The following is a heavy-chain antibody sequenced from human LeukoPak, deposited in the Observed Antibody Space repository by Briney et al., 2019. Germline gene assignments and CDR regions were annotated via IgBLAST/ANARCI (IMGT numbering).Heavy chain of an antibody. D-gene: IGHD3-10*01. CDR3: AKDLYGSGSYYFDY. Sequence: PGGSLRLSCAASGFTFSSYAMSWVRQAPGKGLEWVSAISGSGCSTYYPDSVKGRFTISRDNSKNTLYLQMNSLRAEDTAVYYCAKDLYGSGSYYFDYWGQGTLVTVSS. V-gene: IGHV3-23*01. CDR2: ISGSGCST. CDR1: GFTFSSYA. J-gene: IGHJ4*02.